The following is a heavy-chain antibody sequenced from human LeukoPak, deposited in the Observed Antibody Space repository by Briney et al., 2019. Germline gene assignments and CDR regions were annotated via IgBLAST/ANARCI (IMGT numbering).Heavy chain of an antibody. CDR1: NVSVGSGAYY. CDR3: AAKGGGYDYRY. J-gene: IGHJ4*02. V-gene: IGHV4-31*03. Sequence: PSQTLSLTCIVSNVSVGSGAYYWTWIRQHPGEGLEWIGYIYYSGSIYFSPSLKSRVSMSVDTSKNQFSLRLTSVTAADTAVYFCAAKGGGYDYRYWGQGTLVTVSS. CDR2: IYYSGSI. D-gene: IGHD5-12*01.